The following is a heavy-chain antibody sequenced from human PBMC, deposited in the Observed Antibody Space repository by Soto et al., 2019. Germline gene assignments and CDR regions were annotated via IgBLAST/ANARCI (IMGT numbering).Heavy chain of an antibody. Sequence: QVQLQESGPGLVKPSQTLSLTCTVSGGSISSGGYYWSWIRQHPGKGLEWIGYIYSSGSTYYTPXLTXXXXXXVDTSKXQFSLXXXXXXAADTAXYYXXXXPXLEPRFDYWGQGTLVTVSS. J-gene: IGHJ4*02. CDR2: IYSSGST. CDR3: XXXPXLEPRFDY. V-gene: IGHV4-31*01. CDR1: GGSISSGGYY. D-gene: IGHD1-1*01.